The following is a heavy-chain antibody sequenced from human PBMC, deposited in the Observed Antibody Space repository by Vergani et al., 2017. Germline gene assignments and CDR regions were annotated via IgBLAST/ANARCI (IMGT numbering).Heavy chain of an antibody. CDR3: ARVESGSQYYYYYYYMDV. CDR2: IYSGGST. CDR1: GFTVSSNY. Sequence: EVQLVESGGGLIQPGGSLRLSCAASGFTVSSNYMSWVRQAPGKGLEWVSVIYSGGSTYYADSVKGRFTISRDNSKTTLYLQMNSLRAEDTAVYYCARVESGSQYYYYYYYMDVWGKGTTVTVSS. J-gene: IGHJ6*03. V-gene: IGHV3-53*01. D-gene: IGHD1-26*01.